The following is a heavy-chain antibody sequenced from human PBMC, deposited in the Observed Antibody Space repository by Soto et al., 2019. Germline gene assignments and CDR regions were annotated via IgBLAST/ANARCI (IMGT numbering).Heavy chain of an antibody. V-gene: IGHV1-3*01. CDR1: GYTFTSYA. D-gene: IGHD3-3*01. Sequence: ASVKVSGKASGYTFTSYAMHWVRQAPGQRLEWMGWINAGNGNTKYSQKFQGRVTITRDTSASTAYMELSSLRSEDTAVYYCARAPRITIFGVVYGMDVWGQGTTVTVSS. CDR2: INAGNGNT. J-gene: IGHJ6*02. CDR3: ARAPRITIFGVVYGMDV.